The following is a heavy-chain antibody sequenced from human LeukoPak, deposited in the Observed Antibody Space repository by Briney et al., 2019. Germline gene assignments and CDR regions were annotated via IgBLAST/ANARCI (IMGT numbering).Heavy chain of an antibody. J-gene: IGHJ5*02. CDR2: INNSGST. V-gene: IGHV4-34*01. D-gene: IGHD3-3*01. CDR3: ARGGYYDFWSGYYTGWFDP. Sequence: PSETLSLTCAVYGGSFSGYYWSWIRQPPGKGLEWIREINNSGSTNYNPSSKSRVTISVDTSKNQFSLKLSSVTAADTAVYYCARGGYYDFWSGYYTGWFDPWGQGTLVTVSS. CDR1: GGSFSGYY.